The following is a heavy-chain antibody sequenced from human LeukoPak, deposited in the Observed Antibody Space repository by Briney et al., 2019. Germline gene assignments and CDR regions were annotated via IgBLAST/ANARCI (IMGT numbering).Heavy chain of an antibody. V-gene: IGHV4-39*01. J-gene: IGHJ6*02. Sequence: PSETLSLTCTVSGGSISSSGYYWGWIRQPPGKGLEWIGTMHYSGSTYYNPSLKSRVTISVDTSKNQFSLKLSSVTAADTAVYYCARGMLRGAISLYYYYGMDVWGQGTLVTVSS. CDR2: MHYSGST. D-gene: IGHD3-10*01. CDR3: ARGMLRGAISLYYYYGMDV. CDR1: GGSISSSGYY.